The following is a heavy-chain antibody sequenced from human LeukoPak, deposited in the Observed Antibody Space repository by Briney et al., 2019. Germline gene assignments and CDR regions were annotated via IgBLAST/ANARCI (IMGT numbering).Heavy chain of an antibody. V-gene: IGHV3-23*01. Sequence: GGSLRLSCAASRFTFSSYAMSWVRQAPGKGLEWVSSISGSSDRTFYADSVKGRFTISRDNSKNTLFLQMNTLRAEDTAVYYCVGFDYWGQGTLVTVSS. CDR3: VGFDY. CDR1: RFTFSSYA. CDR2: ISGSSDRT. J-gene: IGHJ4*02.